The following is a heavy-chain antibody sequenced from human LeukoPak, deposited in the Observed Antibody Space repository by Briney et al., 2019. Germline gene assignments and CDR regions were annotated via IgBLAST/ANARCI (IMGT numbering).Heavy chain of an antibody. D-gene: IGHD6-6*01. CDR1: GFTVSSNY. J-gene: IGHJ4*02. CDR2: IYGGGST. V-gene: IGHV3-53*01. Sequence: GGSLRLSCAASGFTVSSNYMSWVRQAPGKGLEWVSVIYGGGSTYYADSVKGRFTISRDNSKNTLYLQMNSLRAEDTAVYYCARGGASIGYSSSSQLDYWGQGTLVTVSS. CDR3: ARGGASIGYSSSSQLDY.